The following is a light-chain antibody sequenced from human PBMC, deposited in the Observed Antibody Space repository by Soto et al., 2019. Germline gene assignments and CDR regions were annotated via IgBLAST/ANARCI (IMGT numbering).Light chain of an antibody. Sequence: DIVMTQSPDSLAVSLGERATINCKSSQSILYSSNNKNYLAWYQQKPGQPPKLLIYWASTRESGVPDRFSGSGSGTDFILTISSLQAEDVAVYYCQQYYNTPQTFGQGTKLEIK. CDR2: WAS. V-gene: IGKV4-1*01. CDR1: QSILYSSNNKNY. J-gene: IGKJ2*01. CDR3: QQYYNTPQT.